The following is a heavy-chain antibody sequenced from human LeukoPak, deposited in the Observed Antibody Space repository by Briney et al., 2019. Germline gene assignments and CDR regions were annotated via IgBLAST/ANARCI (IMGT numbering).Heavy chain of an antibody. J-gene: IGHJ4*02. CDR2: ISPSGGST. V-gene: IGHV1-46*01. CDR3: ARVSKPGIAVAGTGY. CDR1: GYTFTSNY. Sequence: GASVKVSCKAFGYTFTSNYMHWVRQAPGQGPEWMGVISPSGGSTTYAQKFQGRVTLTTDTSTSTAYMELRSLRSDDTAVYYCARVSKPGIAVAGTGYWGQGTLVTVSS. D-gene: IGHD6-19*01.